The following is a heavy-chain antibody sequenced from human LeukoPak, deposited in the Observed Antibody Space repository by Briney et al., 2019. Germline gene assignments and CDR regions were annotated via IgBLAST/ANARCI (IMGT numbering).Heavy chain of an antibody. CDR2: IYYSGST. J-gene: IGHJ4*02. V-gene: IGHV4-59*08. Sequence: PSETLSLTCTVSGGSIYSYYWSWIRQPPGKGLEWIGYIYYSGSTNYNPSLKSRVTISVETSKDQFSLKLNSVTAADTAVYYCAAHYFGSGFDYWGQGTLVTVSS. CDR1: GGSIYSYY. CDR3: AAHYFGSGFDY. D-gene: IGHD3-10*01.